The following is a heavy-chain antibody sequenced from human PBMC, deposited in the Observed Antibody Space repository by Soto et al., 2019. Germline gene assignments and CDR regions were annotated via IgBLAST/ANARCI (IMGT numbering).Heavy chain of an antibody. CDR2: IWYDGSNK. CDR1: GFTFSSFG. D-gene: IGHD6-13*01. V-gene: IGHV3-33*01. J-gene: IGHJ6*02. Sequence: GGSLRLSCAASGFTFSSFGMHWARQTPGKGLEWVAVIWYDGSNKYYVDSVKGRFTISRDNSKNMLYLQMNSLRAEDTAVYYCARDGREYTSSWTYYYYYHLDFWGQGTTVTVSS. CDR3: ARDGREYTSSWTYYYYYHLDF.